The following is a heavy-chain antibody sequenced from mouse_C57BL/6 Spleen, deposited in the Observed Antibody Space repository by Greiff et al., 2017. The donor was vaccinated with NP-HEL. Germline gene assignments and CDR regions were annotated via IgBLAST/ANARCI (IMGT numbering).Heavy chain of an antibody. V-gene: IGHV5-4*01. J-gene: IGHJ2*01. CDR3: ARDRGFTTVFDY. Sequence: EVHLVESGGGLVKPGGSLKLSCAASGFTFSSYAMSWVRQTPEKRLEWVATISDGGSYTYYPDNVKGRFTISRDNAKNNLYLQMSHLKSEDTAMYYCARDRGFTTVFDYWGQGTTLTVSS. CDR2: ISDGGSYT. CDR1: GFTFSSYA. D-gene: IGHD1-1*01.